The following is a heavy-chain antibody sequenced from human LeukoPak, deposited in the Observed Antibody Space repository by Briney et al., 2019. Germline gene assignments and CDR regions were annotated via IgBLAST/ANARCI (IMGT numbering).Heavy chain of an antibody. D-gene: IGHD4-17*01. Sequence: SETLSLTCTVSGFSISSGHYWGWVRQPPGAGLEWIGSVYQSGTTYYNPSLKSRVTTSVDMSKNHFSLRLRPVTATDTPVYYCARFFFRNGHSPNFACWGQGTLVTVSS. CDR2: VYQSGTT. J-gene: IGHJ4*02. V-gene: IGHV4-38-2*02. CDR1: GFSISSGHY. CDR3: ARFFFRNGHSPNFAC.